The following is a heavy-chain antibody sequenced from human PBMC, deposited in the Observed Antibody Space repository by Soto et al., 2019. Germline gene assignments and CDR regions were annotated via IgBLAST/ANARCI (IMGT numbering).Heavy chain of an antibody. Sequence: EVQLVESGGGLVQPGGSLRLSCAASGFTFSSDSMNWVRQAPGKGLEWVGYISSSSSTIYYADSLKGRFTISRDSAKNSLYLQMNRLRDDDTAVYYCASDLPYYYDSDDYYPIWGQGTMVTVSS. CDR3: ASDLPYYYDSDDYYPI. J-gene: IGHJ3*02. D-gene: IGHD3-22*01. CDR1: GFTFSSDS. V-gene: IGHV3-48*02. CDR2: ISSSSSTI.